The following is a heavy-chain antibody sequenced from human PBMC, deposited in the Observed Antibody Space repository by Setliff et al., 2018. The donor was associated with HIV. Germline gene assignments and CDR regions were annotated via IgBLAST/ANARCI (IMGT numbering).Heavy chain of an antibody. V-gene: IGHV1-2*02. D-gene: IGHD3-3*01. J-gene: IGHJ6*02. CDR1: GYIFIRYY. Sequence: GASVQVSCKTSGYIFIRYYIFWVRQAPGQGLEWMGNINPHTGVTRYAEKFQGRVTMTRDTSISTIYMELSRLRSDDTAVYYCARDVRDGFEEWFSTLDDGMDVWGQGTTVTVSS. CDR3: ARDVRDGFEEWFSTLDDGMDV. CDR2: INPHTGVT.